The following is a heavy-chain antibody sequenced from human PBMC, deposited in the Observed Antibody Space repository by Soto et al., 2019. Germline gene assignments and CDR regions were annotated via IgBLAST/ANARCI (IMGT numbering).Heavy chain of an antibody. CDR1: GGTFSSYA. Sequence: SVKVSCKASGGTFSSYAISWARQAPGQGLEWMGGIIPIFGTANYAQKFQGRVTITADESTSTAYMELSSLRSEDTAVYYCARDLVKWLPQKAYYYYYGMDVWGQGTTVTVSS. D-gene: IGHD3-22*01. J-gene: IGHJ6*02. CDR2: IIPIFGTA. CDR3: ARDLVKWLPQKAYYYYYGMDV. V-gene: IGHV1-69*13.